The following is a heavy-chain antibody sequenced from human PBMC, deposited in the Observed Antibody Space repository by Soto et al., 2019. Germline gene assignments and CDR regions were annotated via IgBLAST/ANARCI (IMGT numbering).Heavy chain of an antibody. J-gene: IGHJ4*02. V-gene: IGHV4-34*01. CDR1: GGSFSGYY. CDR3: ARARIVVVVAATLDY. CDR2: INHSGST. Sequence: ETLSLTCAVYGGSFSGYYWSWIRQPPGKGLEWIGEINHSGSTNYNPSLKSRVTISVDTSKNQFSLKLSSVTAADTAVYYCARARIVVVVAATLDYWGQGTLVTVSS. D-gene: IGHD2-15*01.